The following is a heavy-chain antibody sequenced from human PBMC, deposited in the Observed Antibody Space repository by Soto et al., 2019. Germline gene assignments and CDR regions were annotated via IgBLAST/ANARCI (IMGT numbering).Heavy chain of an antibody. CDR3: ARRGGALGY. J-gene: IGHJ4*02. D-gene: IGHD3-16*01. CDR2: ITGSGSTT. V-gene: IGHV3-23*01. Sequence: EVQLMESGGCLVQPGGSLRLSCAASGFTFSSYAMSWVRQAPGKGLEWVSVITGSGSTTYYADSVKGRFTISRDNSKNTLDLQMNSLSAEDTAVYYCARRGGALGYWGQGTLVTVSS. CDR1: GFTFSSYA.